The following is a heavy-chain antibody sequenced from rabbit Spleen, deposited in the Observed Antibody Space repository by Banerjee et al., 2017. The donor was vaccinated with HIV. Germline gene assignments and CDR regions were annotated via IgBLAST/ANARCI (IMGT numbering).Heavy chain of an antibody. Sequence: QEQLVESGGGLVQPGASLTLTCTASGFSFSSYYMNWVRQAPGKGLEWIGYIDPVFGITYYANWVNGRFSISRENAQNTVFLQMTSLTAADTATYFCAGYGGGTGYPYYLLLWGPGTLVTVS. J-gene: IGHJ4*01. D-gene: IGHD1-1*01. CDR2: IDPVFGIT. CDR1: GFSFSSYY. V-gene: IGHV1S47*01. CDR3: AGYGGGTGYPYYLLL.